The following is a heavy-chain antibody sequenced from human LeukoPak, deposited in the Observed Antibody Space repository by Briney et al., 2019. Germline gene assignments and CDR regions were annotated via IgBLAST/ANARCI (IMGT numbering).Heavy chain of an antibody. J-gene: IGHJ4*02. D-gene: IGHD6-13*01. Sequence: GGSLRLSCAASGFTFDDYAMHWVRQAPGKGLEWVSGISWNSGSIGYADSVKGRFTISRDSAKNSLYLQMNSLRAEDTALYYCAKGIAAAGSLNYFDYWGQGTLVTVSS. V-gene: IGHV3-9*01. CDR2: ISWNSGSI. CDR3: AKGIAAAGSLNYFDY. CDR1: GFTFDDYA.